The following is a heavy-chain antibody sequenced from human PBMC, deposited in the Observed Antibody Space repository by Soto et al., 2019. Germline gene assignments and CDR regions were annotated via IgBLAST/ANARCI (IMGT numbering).Heavy chain of an antibody. D-gene: IGHD3-10*01. CDR1: GYTFTNYD. CDR2: MNPDSENT. J-gene: IGHJ6*02. Sequence: QVHLVQSGAEVKQPGASVRVSCKASGYTFTNYDITWVRQATGQGLEWMGWMNPDSENTGSPQKFQGRVTMTVNTSINTAYMELTCLRSEDTAVYYCTRAQFEFGSYFGLDVWGQGTTVTVSS. CDR3: TRAQFEFGSYFGLDV. V-gene: IGHV1-8*01.